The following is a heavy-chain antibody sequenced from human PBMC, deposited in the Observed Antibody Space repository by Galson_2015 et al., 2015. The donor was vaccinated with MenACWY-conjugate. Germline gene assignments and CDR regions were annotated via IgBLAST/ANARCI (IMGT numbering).Heavy chain of an antibody. CDR3: ASSWPNSSGWGGILDY. Sequence: SLRLSCAASGFSFSSYAMNWVRQAPGKGLEWVAVISYDGNNKYYADSVKGRFTIPRDNSKNTLYVQMNSLRAEDTALYYCASSWPNSSGWGGILDYWGQGTLVTVSS. CDR1: GFSFSSYA. CDR2: ISYDGNNK. J-gene: IGHJ4*02. V-gene: IGHV3-30*04. D-gene: IGHD6-19*01.